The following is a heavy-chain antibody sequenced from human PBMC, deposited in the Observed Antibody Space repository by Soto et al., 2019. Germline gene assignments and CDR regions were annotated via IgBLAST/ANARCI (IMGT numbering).Heavy chain of an antibody. Sequence: GGSLRLSCAASGFTFSSYAMSWVRQAPGKGLEWVSAISGSGGSTYYADSVKGRFTISRDNSKNTLYLQMNSLRAEDTAVYYCAKCRSSTSCYSIFDPWGQGTLVTVSS. CDR3: AKCRSSTSCYSIFDP. V-gene: IGHV3-23*01. J-gene: IGHJ5*02. CDR2: ISGSGGST. D-gene: IGHD2-2*01. CDR1: GFTFSSYA.